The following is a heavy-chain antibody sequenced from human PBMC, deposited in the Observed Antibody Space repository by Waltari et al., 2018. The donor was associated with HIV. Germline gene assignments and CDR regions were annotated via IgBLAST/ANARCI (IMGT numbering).Heavy chain of an antibody. CDR3: GTEEEYGSGSYVEY. V-gene: IGHV3-15*01. Sequence: GESGGNFLKQGGGLKPSCAASGFTFNNAWLTWRRQAPGKGLEWVGRIKRKPDGGTADYAPVVKGRFIISRNDSTNTLFLQMNNRKTEDTAVYYCGTEEEYGSGSYVEYWGQGTLLSVSA. CDR2: IKRKPDGGTA. J-gene: IGHJ4*02. CDR1: GFTFNNAW. D-gene: IGHD3-10*01.